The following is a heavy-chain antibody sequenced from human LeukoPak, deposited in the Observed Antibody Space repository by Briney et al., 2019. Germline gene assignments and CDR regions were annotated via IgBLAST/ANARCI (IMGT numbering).Heavy chain of an antibody. CDR3: SGHGSNSY. D-gene: IGHD6-13*01. V-gene: IGHV3-48*01. CDR1: GFTFSSYS. J-gene: IGHJ4*02. Sequence: GGSLRLSCAASGFTFSSYSMNWVRQAPGKGLERVSYISSSSSTIYYADSVKGRFTISRDNAKNSLYLQMNSLRAEDTALYYASGHGSNSYWGQGTLVTVSS. CDR2: ISSSSSTI.